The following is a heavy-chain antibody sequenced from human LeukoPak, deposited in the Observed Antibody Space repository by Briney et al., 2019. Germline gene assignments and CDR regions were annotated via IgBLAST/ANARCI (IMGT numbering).Heavy chain of an antibody. Sequence: SETLSLTCTVSGGSISSYYWSWIRQPPGKGLEWIGYIYDSGSTNYNPSHKSRVTISVDTSKNQFSLKLSSVTAADTAVYYCARDRDSDGGYYYYMDVWGKGTTVTVSS. V-gene: IGHV4-59*01. J-gene: IGHJ6*03. CDR2: IYDSGST. CDR1: GGSISSYY. CDR3: ARDRDSDGGYYYYMDV. D-gene: IGHD4-23*01.